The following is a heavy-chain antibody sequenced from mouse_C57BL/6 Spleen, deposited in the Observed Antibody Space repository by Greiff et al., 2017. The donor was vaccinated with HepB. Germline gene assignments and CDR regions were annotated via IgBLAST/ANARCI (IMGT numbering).Heavy chain of an antibody. V-gene: IGHV5-4*01. D-gene: IGHD2-2*01. CDR1: GFTFSSYA. CDR3: AREDYGYDGFAY. Sequence: EVMLVESGGGLVKPGGSLKLSCAASGFTFSSYAMSWVRQTPEKRLEWVATISDGGSYTYYPDNVKGRFTISRDNAKNNLYLQMSHLKSEDTAMYYCAREDYGYDGFAYWGQGTLVTVSA. CDR2: ISDGGSYT. J-gene: IGHJ3*01.